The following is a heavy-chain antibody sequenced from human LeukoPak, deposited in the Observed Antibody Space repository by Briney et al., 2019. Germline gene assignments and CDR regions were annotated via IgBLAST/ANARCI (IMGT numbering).Heavy chain of an antibody. CDR3: ARERRYSYGFDAFDI. J-gene: IGHJ3*02. CDR1: GYTFTSYG. Sequence: GASVKASRKASGYTFTSYGISWVRQAPGQGLEWMGWISAYNGNTNYAQKLQGRVTMTTDTSTSTAYMELRSLRSDDTAVYYCARERRYSYGFDAFDIWGQGTMVTVSS. CDR2: ISAYNGNT. V-gene: IGHV1-18*01. D-gene: IGHD5-18*01.